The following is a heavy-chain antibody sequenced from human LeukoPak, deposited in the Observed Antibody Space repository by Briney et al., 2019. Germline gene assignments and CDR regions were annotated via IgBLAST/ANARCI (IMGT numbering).Heavy chain of an antibody. CDR3: ARDRRGKQKDAFDI. J-gene: IGHJ3*02. D-gene: IGHD3-10*01. V-gene: IGHV3-7*01. Sequence: PGGSLRLSCAASGFTFSSYWMSWVRQAPGKGLEWVANIKQDGSEKHYVDSVKGRFTISRDNAKNSLYLQMNSLRAEDTAVYYCARDRRGKQKDAFDIWGQGTMVTVSS. CDR1: GFTFSSYW. CDR2: IKQDGSEK.